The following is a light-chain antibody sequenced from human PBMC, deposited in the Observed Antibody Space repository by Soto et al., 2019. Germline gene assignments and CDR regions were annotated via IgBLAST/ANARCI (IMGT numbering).Light chain of an antibody. CDR1: QSVRSW. V-gene: IGKV1-5*03. J-gene: IGKJ2*02. CDR3: QQYESYPCT. Sequence: DIQMTQSPSTLSASVGDRVTITCRASQSVRSWLACYQQKPGKTPILLIYEASTLESGVPSWFSGSESGTDFTLPISSLQPDDVATYCCQQYESYPCTFSQGTKLEI. CDR2: EAS.